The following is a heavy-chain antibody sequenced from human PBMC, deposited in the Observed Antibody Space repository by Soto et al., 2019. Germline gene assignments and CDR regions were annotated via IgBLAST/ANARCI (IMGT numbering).Heavy chain of an antibody. V-gene: IGHV3-48*02. CDR1: GFTFSSYS. Sequence: GGSLRLSCAASGFTFSSYSMNWVRQAPGKGLEWVSYISSSSSTIYYADSVKGRFTISRDNAKNSLYLQMNSLRDEDTAVYYCARDLGYGDFGGYFDYWGQGTLVTVSS. CDR3: ARDLGYGDFGGYFDY. J-gene: IGHJ4*02. D-gene: IGHD4-17*01. CDR2: ISSSSSTI.